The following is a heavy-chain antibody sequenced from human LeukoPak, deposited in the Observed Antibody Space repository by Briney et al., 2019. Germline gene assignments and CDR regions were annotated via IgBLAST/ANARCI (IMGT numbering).Heavy chain of an antibody. CDR1: GYTFTGYA. CDR2: INAGNGNT. Sequence: ASLKVSCKASGYTFTGYAMRWVRQAPGQRLEWMGWINAGNGNTKYSQKFQGRVTITRDTSANTAYMELSSLRSEDTAVYYCARRRGSSWLLWHFDYWGQGTLVTVSS. D-gene: IGHD6-13*01. J-gene: IGHJ4*02. V-gene: IGHV1-3*01. CDR3: ARRRGSSWLLWHFDY.